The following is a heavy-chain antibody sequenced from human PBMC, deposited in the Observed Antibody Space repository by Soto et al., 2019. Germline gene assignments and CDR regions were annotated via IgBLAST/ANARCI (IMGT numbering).Heavy chain of an antibody. CDR1: VCSISSYY. V-gene: IGHV4-59*01. D-gene: IGHD6-13*01. Sequence: SETLYLTISGSVCSISSYYWSWIRQPPGKGLEWIGYIYYSGSTNYNPSLKSRVTISVDTSKNQFSLKLSSVTAADTAVYYCARDGRSSSYDYWGQGTLVTVS. CDR2: IYYSGST. J-gene: IGHJ4*02. CDR3: ARDGRSSSYDY.